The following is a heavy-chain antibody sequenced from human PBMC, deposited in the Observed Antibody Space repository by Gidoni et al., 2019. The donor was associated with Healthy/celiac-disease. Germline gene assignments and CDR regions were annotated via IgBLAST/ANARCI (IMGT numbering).Heavy chain of an antibody. V-gene: IGHV3-33*01. CDR1: GFTFSSYG. CDR3: ARDLGLGSSSLTDP. CDR2: IWYDGSNK. D-gene: IGHD6-13*01. Sequence: QVQLVESGGGVVQPGRSLRLSCAASGFTFSSYGMHWVRQAPGKGLEWVAVIWYDGSNKYYADSVKGRFTISRDNSKNTLYLQMNSLRAEDTAVYYCARDLGLGSSSLTDPWGQGTLVTVSS. J-gene: IGHJ5*02.